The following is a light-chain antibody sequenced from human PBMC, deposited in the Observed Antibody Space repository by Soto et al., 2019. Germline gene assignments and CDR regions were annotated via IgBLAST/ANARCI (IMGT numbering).Light chain of an antibody. CDR3: QQYNTYST. J-gene: IGKJ5*01. CDR1: QNIRNL. CDR2: DAS. V-gene: IGKV1-5*01. Sequence: DIHMSQSPSTLSASVGDSVTITCRASQNIRNLLAWYQQKPGKAPNPLIYDASSLKSGVPSRFSGSGSGTEFTLTISSLQPDDFATYYCQQYNTYSTFGQGTRLDIK.